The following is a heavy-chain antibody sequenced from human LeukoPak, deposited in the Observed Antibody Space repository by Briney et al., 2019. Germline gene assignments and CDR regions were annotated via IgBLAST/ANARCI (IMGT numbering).Heavy chain of an antibody. V-gene: IGHV4-61*02. CDR1: GGSISSGSYY. Sequence: SETLSLTCTVSGGSISSGSYYWSWIRQPAGKGLEWIGRIYTSGSTNYNPSLKSRVTISVDTSKNQFSLKLSSVTAADTAVYYCARGYFVVVVAAPPSPFDYWGQRTLVTVSS. J-gene: IGHJ4*02. D-gene: IGHD2-15*01. CDR2: IYTSGST. CDR3: ARGYFVVVVAAPPSPFDY.